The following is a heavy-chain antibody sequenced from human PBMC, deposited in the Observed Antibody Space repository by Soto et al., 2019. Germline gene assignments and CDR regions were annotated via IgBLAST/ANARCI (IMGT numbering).Heavy chain of an antibody. V-gene: IGHV3-21*01. D-gene: IGHD2-2*01. CDR2: ISSSSSYI. CDR1: GFSFSNYG. Sequence: GGSLRLSCAASGFSFSNYGMNWVRQAPGKGLEWVSSISSSSSYISYADSVKGRFTISRDNAKNSVYLQMNSLRAKDTAVYYCARSDCTSTSCYVVWFDPWGQGTLVTVSS. CDR3: ARSDCTSTSCYVVWFDP. J-gene: IGHJ5*02.